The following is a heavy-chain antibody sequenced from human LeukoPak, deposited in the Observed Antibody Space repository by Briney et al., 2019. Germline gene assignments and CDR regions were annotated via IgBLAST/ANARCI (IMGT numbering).Heavy chain of an antibody. CDR1: GGSIGSYY. Sequence: SETLSLTCTVSGGSIGSYYWSWIRRPPGKGLEWIGYIYYSGSTNYNPSLKSRVTISVDTSKNQFSLKLSSVTAADTAVYYCARHRQGWFDPWGQGTLVTVSS. V-gene: IGHV4-59*08. CDR2: IYYSGST. J-gene: IGHJ5*02. CDR3: ARHRQGWFDP.